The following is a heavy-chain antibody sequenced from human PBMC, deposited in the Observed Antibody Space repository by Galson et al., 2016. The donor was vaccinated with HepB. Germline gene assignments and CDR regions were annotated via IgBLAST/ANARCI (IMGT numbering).Heavy chain of an antibody. CDR3: ARHKDNWTDGSRFRNFDF. CDR2: VDPSVSDT. Sequence: QSGAEVKKPGESLKISCKGSGYGFTAYWIGWVRQKPGKGLEWMGIVDPSVSDTRYSPSFEGHVTISADKSVRTAYLQWTTLKASDTAMYYCARHKDNWTDGSRFRNFDFWGRGTMVTVSP. CDR1: GYGFTAYW. J-gene: IGHJ3*01. D-gene: IGHD3/OR15-3a*01. V-gene: IGHV5-51*01.